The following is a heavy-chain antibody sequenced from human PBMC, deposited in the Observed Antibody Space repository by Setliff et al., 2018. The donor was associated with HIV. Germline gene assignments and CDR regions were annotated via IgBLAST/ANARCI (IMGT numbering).Heavy chain of an antibody. J-gene: IGHJ5*02. V-gene: IGHV5-51*01. CDR1: GYSFTTYW. D-gene: IGHD3-22*01. CDR2: LYPGDSDI. CDR3: ARAPNSPYYSNFWYADH. Sequence: GESLKISCKTSGYSFTTYWIGGVRQMPGKGLEWMALLYPGDSDIRYSPSFQSQVTVSADKSIGTAYLQWNSLKASDTALYFCARAPNSPYYSNFWYADHWGQGTLVTVSS.